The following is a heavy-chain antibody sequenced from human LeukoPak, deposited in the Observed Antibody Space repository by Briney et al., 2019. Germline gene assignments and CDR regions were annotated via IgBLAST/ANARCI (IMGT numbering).Heavy chain of an antibody. CDR1: GDSINSLDL. Sequence: PSETLSLTCTVSGDSINSLDLWSWVRQPPGKGLEWIGYIYYSGSTNYNPSLKSRVTISVDTSKNQFSLKLSSVTAADTAVYYCASLIAAAGGYFDYWGQGTLVTVSS. V-gene: IGHV4-59*11. CDR3: ASLIAAAGGYFDY. J-gene: IGHJ4*02. D-gene: IGHD6-13*01. CDR2: IYYSGST.